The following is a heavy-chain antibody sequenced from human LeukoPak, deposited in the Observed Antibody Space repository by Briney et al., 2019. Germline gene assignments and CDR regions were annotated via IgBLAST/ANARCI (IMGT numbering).Heavy chain of an antibody. CDR1: GYSLNKLS. Sequence: ASMKVSCKVSGYSLNKLSMHWVRQTPGKGLEWMGGFDPEDGEIVYAQKFRGRVTMTEDTSTDTAYMELSSLRSEDTAVYYCATDSGTSGAFDIWGQGTMVTVSS. D-gene: IGHD1-14*01. CDR3: ATDSGTSGAFDI. V-gene: IGHV1-24*01. J-gene: IGHJ3*02. CDR2: FDPEDGEI.